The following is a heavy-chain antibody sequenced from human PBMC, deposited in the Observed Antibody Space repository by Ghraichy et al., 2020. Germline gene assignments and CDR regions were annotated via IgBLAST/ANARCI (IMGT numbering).Heavy chain of an antibody. CDR2: IFYNGNT. CDR3: ARGKYYDVSTRMNGMDV. D-gene: IGHD3/OR15-3a*01. Sequence: GSLRLSCTVSGGSINNYYWTWIRQPPGKGLEWIAYIFYNGNTYYNPSLKSRATISVDTSKNQFSLKVSSLTAADTAVYYCARGKYYDVSTRMNGMDVWGQGTTVTVSS. CDR1: GGSINNYY. V-gene: IGHV4-59*01. J-gene: IGHJ6*02.